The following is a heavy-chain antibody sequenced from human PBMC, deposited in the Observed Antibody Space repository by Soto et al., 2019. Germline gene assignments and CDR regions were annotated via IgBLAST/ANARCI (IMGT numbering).Heavy chain of an antibody. Sequence: EVQLLESGGGLVQPGGSLRLSCAASGFTFSNYAMSWVRQAPGKGLEWVSAISGSGGSTYYADSVKGRFTISRDNSKNTLYLQMNSLRAEDAAGYYCAKWHLRVGLVCAFDIWGQGTMVTVSS. CDR3: AKWHLRVGLVCAFDI. D-gene: IGHD3-16*01. CDR1: GFTFSNYA. V-gene: IGHV3-23*01. CDR2: ISGSGGST. J-gene: IGHJ3*02.